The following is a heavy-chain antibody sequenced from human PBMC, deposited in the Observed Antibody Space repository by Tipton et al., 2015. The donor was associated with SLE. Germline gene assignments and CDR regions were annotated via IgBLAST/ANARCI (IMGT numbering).Heavy chain of an antibody. D-gene: IGHD7-27*01. CDR2: INTDGRIT. CDR1: GFTFSNYW. J-gene: IGHJ4*02. V-gene: IGHV3-74*01. CDR3: ARDLNWDYYFDY. Sequence: SLRLSCAASGFTFSNYWMHWVRQVPGKGLVWVSRINTDGRITNYADSAKGRFTISRDTAKNTLYLQMNSLRAEDTAVYYCARDLNWDYYFDYWGQGTLVTVSS.